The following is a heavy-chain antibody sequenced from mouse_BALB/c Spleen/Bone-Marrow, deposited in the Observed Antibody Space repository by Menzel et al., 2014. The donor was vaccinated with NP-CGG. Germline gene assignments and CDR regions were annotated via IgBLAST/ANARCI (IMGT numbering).Heavy chain of an antibody. CDR3: ATGFAY. Sequence: QVHVKQSGSVLVRPGASVKLSCKASGYTFTSSWMHWAKQRPGQGLEWIGEIHPNSGNTNYNEKFKGKATLTVDTSSSTAYVDLSRLTSEDSAVYYCATGFAYWGQGTLVTVSA. CDR1: GYTFTSSW. V-gene: IGHV1S130*01. J-gene: IGHJ3*01. CDR2: IHPNSGNT.